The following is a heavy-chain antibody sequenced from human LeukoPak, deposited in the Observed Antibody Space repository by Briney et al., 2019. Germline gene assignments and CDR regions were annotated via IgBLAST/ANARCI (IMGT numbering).Heavy chain of an antibody. Sequence: PGGSLRLSCSASGSTFSSYAMHWVRQAPGKGLEYVSAISSNGGSTYYAVSVKGRFTISRDNSKNTLYLQMNSLRAEDTAIYYCAKGFLRAVSTYYGSGSLVPHYFDYWGQGTLVTVSS. CDR3: AKGFLRAVSTYYGSGSLVPHYFDY. CDR2: ISSNGGST. V-gene: IGHV3-64*04. D-gene: IGHD3-10*01. J-gene: IGHJ4*02. CDR1: GSTFSSYA.